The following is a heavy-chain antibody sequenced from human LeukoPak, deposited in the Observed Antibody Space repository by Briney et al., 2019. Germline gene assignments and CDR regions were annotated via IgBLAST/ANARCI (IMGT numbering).Heavy chain of an antibody. J-gene: IGHJ4*02. CDR2: IYYSGST. D-gene: IGHD2-8*01. CDR1: GGSISSGGYY. Sequence: PSQTLSLICTVSGGSISSGGYYWSWIRQHPGKGLEWIGYIYYSGSTYYNPSLKSRVTISVDTCKNQFSLKLSSVTAADTAVYYCARDRRACCTDYWGQGTLVTVSS. CDR3: ARDRRACCTDY. V-gene: IGHV4-31*03.